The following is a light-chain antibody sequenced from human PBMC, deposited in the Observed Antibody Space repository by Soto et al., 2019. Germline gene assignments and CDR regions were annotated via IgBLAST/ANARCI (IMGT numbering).Light chain of an antibody. V-gene: IGLV2-14*01. Sequence: QSALTQAASVSGSPGQSITISCNGTSSDIGGYNYVSWYQQHPGKAPKLMIYDVSNRPSGVSNRFSGSKSGNTASLTISGLQAEDEADYYCSSYTSSRSYVFGTGTKVTVL. CDR3: SSYTSSRSYV. CDR1: SSDIGGYNY. CDR2: DVS. J-gene: IGLJ1*01.